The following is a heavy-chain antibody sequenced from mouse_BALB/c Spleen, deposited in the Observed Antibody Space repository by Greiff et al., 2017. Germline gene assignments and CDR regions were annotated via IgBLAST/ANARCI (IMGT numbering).Heavy chain of an antibody. CDR1: GFTFSSFG. D-gene: IGHD1-1*01. Sequence: EVQLQQSGGGLVQPGGSRKLSCAASGFTFSSFGMHWVRQAPEKGLEWVAYISSGSSTIYYADTVKGRFTISRDNPKNTLFLQMTSLRSEDTAMYYCARSGVVATLDYWGQGTTLTVSS. V-gene: IGHV5-17*02. CDR2: ISSGSSTI. CDR3: ARSGVVATLDY. J-gene: IGHJ2*01.